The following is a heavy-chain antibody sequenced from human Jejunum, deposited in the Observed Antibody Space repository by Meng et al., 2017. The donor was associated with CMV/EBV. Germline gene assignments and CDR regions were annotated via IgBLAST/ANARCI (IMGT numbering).Heavy chain of an antibody. D-gene: IGHD2-2*01. J-gene: IGHJ5*02. CDR3: ALFTRSWFDP. CDR1: GISLSTSEVV. Sequence: QIPVKESVPTLGHTEQNLMLTFTFSGISLSTSEVVVGWIRQPPGKALELLAVIYWDDEKRYSTSLKSMLTITKDTSKNQVVLTLTNMDPVDTATYYCALFTRSWFDPWGQGTLVTVSS. CDR2: IYWDDEK. V-gene: IGHV2-5*02.